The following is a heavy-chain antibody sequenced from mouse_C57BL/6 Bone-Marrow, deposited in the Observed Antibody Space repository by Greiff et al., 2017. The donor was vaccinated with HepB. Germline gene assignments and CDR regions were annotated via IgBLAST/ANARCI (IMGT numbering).Heavy chain of an antibody. CDR1: GYTFTSYW. CDR2: IDPSDSYT. Sequence: QVQLKQPGAELVMPGASVKLSCKASGYTFTSYWMHWVKQRPGQGLEWIGEIDPSDSYTNYNQKFKGKSTLTVDKSSSTAYMQLSSLTSEDSAVYYCARSRNADYYAMDYWGQGTSVTVSS. CDR3: ARSRNADYYAMDY. J-gene: IGHJ4*01. V-gene: IGHV1-69*01.